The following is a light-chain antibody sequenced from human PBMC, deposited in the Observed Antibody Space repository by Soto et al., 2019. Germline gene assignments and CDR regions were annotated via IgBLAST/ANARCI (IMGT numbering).Light chain of an antibody. Sequence: QSVLTQPPSASGTPGQRVTISCSGGSSNIGSRTVNWYQHLPGTAPKLIIYLNDQRPSGVPDRFSGSKSGTSASLAISGLQSEDEADYFCATWEDSLDGHVFGPGTKVTVL. V-gene: IGLV1-44*01. CDR2: LND. J-gene: IGLJ1*01. CDR1: SSNIGSRT. CDR3: ATWEDSLDGHV.